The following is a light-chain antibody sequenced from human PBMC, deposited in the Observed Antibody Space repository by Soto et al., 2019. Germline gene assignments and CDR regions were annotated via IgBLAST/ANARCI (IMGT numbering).Light chain of an antibody. Sequence: KLTQSPSSLSVSEGDRVTITCRASQGISSYLAWYQQKPGKAPRLLIYAASTLHSGVPSRFSGSGSGRDLTITISSLQPEEYATYYCQQLYTYPPITFGQGTRLEIK. J-gene: IGKJ5*01. CDR2: AAS. V-gene: IGKV1-9*01. CDR1: QGISSY. CDR3: QQLYTYPPIT.